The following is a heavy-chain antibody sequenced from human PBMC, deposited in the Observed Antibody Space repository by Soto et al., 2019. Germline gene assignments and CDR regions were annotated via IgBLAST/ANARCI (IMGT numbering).Heavy chain of an antibody. Sequence: QVHLVQSGAEVRKPGASVKISCKASGYTFTNYAVHWVRQAPGQRLECMGWINSNNGNTEYSQKFQDRVTITRDTSASTVYMERHSLRSEDTAVYYCARDRVSRRFDYWGQGTLVTVSS. J-gene: IGHJ4*02. V-gene: IGHV1-3*04. D-gene: IGHD3-16*02. CDR2: INSNNGNT. CDR1: GYTFTNYA. CDR3: ARDRVSRRFDY.